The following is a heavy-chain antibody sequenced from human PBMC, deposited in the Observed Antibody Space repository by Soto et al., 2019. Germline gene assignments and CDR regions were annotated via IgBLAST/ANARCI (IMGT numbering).Heavy chain of an antibody. CDR1: GFTFSSYS. D-gene: IGHD2-2*01. Sequence: GGSLRLSCAASGFTFSSYSMNWVRQAPGKGLEWVSSISGSSSYIYYADSVKGRFTISRDNAKNSLYLQMNSLRAEDTAVYYCARGSIVGYCSSTSCYDYGMDVWGQGTTVTVSS. CDR3: ARGSIVGYCSSTSCYDYGMDV. V-gene: IGHV3-21*01. J-gene: IGHJ6*02. CDR2: ISGSSSYI.